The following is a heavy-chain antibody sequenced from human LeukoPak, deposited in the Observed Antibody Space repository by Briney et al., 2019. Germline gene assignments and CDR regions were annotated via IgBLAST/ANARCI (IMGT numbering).Heavy chain of an antibody. Sequence: PGGSLRLSCAASGFTFKTYAMTWVRQAPGKGLERVSGISGSGESTYYADSVKGRFTISRDNSKNTLYLQMNSLRAEDTAVYYCAKDSGYCSSSGCYFDFWGQGTLVSVSS. V-gene: IGHV3-23*01. J-gene: IGHJ4*02. CDR2: ISGSGEST. CDR3: AKDSGYCSSSGCYFDF. CDR1: GFTFKTYA. D-gene: IGHD2-2*03.